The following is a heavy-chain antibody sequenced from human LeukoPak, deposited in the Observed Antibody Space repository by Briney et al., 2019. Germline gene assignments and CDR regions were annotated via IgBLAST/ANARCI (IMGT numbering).Heavy chain of an antibody. D-gene: IGHD6-13*01. CDR2: IRYDGSNK. Sequence: GGSLRLSCAVSGFSFSHYTMNWVRQTPGKGVEWVAFIRYDGSNKYYADSVKGRFTISRDNSKNTLYLQMNNLRAEDTAVYYCVRDPAAAGTVWFDPWGQGTLVTVSS. CDR3: VRDPAAAGTVWFDP. CDR1: GFSFSHYT. J-gene: IGHJ5*02. V-gene: IGHV3-30*02.